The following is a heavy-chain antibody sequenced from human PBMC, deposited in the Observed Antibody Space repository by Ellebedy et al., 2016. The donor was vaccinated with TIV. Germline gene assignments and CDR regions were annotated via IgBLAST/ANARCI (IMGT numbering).Heavy chain of an antibody. CDR1: GFTFSSYG. CDR2: IWYDGSNK. D-gene: IGHD5-18*01. Sequence: GESLKISCAASGFTFSSYGMHWVRQAPGKGLEWVALIWYDGSNKNYADSVKGRFTISRDNSKNTLYLQMNSLRAEDTAVYYCARANTAMVRRNHMDVWGQGTTVTVSS. J-gene: IGHJ6*02. CDR3: ARANTAMVRRNHMDV. V-gene: IGHV3-33*01.